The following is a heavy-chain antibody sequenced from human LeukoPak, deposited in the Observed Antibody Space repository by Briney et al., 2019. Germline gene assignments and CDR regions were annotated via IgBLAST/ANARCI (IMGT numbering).Heavy chain of an antibody. Sequence: ASVKVSCKASGYTFTSYYMHWVRQAPGQGLEWMGIINPSGGSTSYAQKFQGRVTMTRDTSTSTVYMELSSLRSEDTAVYYCARDLAYYYDSSGPHFDYWGQGTLVTVSS. J-gene: IGHJ4*02. CDR2: INPSGGST. CDR1: GYTFTSYY. V-gene: IGHV1-46*01. CDR3: ARDLAYYYDSSGPHFDY. D-gene: IGHD3-22*01.